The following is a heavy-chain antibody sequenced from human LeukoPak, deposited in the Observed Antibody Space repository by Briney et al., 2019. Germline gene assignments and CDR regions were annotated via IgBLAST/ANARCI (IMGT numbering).Heavy chain of an antibody. J-gene: IGHJ5*02. CDR3: ARPYYYDSRIDP. CDR1: GGSISSGDYS. Sequence: PSQTLSLTCTVSGGSISSGDYSWSWIRQPPGKGLEWIGYTYYSGSTYYNPSLKSRATISVDTSKNQFSLKLTSVTAADTAVYYCARPYYYDSRIDPWGQGTLVTVSS. V-gene: IGHV4-30-4*01. D-gene: IGHD3-22*01. CDR2: TYYSGST.